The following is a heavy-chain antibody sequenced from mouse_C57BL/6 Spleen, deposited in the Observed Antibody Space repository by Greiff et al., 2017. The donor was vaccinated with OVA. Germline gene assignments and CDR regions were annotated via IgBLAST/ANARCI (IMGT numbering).Heavy chain of an antibody. V-gene: IGHV1-50*01. CDR1: GYTFTSYW. Sequence: VQLQQPGAELVKPGASVKLSCKASGYTFTSYWMQWVKQRPGQGLEWIGEIDPSDSYTNYNQKFKGKATLTVDTSSSTAYMQLSSLTSEDSAVYYCARFLYGNYPYYFDYWGQGTTLTVSS. D-gene: IGHD2-1*01. J-gene: IGHJ2*01. CDR2: IDPSDSYT. CDR3: ARFLYGNYPYYFDY.